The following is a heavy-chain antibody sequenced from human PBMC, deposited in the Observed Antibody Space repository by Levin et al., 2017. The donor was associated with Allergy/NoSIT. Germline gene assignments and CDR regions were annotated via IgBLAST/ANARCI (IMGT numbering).Heavy chain of an antibody. CDR1: GFTFSSSG. CDR2: MSYDGSNH. Sequence: SCSASGFTFSSSGIYWVRQAPGKGLEWVAVMSYDGSNHFVADSVKGRFTVSRDNSNNTLYLQMNSLRPEDTAVYYCAMIVVVIPTWGQGTLVTVSS. J-gene: IGHJ4*02. V-gene: IGHV3-30*03. D-gene: IGHD3-22*01. CDR3: AMIVVVIPT.